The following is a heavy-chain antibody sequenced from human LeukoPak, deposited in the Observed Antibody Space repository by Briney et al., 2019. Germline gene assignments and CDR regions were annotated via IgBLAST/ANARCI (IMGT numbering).Heavy chain of an antibody. Sequence: GGSLRLSCAVSGITLSNYGMTWVRQAPGKGLEWVAGLSGSGGSTNHADSVKGRFTISRDNAKNTLYLQMNSLRAEDTAVYFCAKRGVVIRVILVGFHKEAYYFDSWGQGVLATVSS. CDR1: GITLSNYG. CDR2: LSGSGGST. CDR3: AKRGVVIRVILVGFHKEAYYFDS. D-gene: IGHD3-22*01. J-gene: IGHJ4*02. V-gene: IGHV3-23*01.